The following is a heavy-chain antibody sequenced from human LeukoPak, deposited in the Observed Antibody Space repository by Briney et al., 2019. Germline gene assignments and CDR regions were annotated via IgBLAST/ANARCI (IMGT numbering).Heavy chain of an antibody. CDR1: GGSFSGYY. CDR2: INHSGST. D-gene: IGHD3-22*01. J-gene: IGHJ4*02. V-gene: IGHV4-34*01. CDR3: ARGAHYYDSSGYYYDY. Sequence: SETLSLTCAVYGGSFSGYYWSWIRQPPGKGLEWIGEINHSGSTNYNPSLKSRVTISVGTSKNQFSLKLSSVTAADTAVYYCARGAHYYDSSGYYYDYWGQGTLVTVSS.